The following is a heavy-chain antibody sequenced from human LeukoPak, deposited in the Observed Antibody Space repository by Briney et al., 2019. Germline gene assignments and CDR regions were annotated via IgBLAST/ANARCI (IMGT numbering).Heavy chain of an antibody. J-gene: IGHJ4*02. CDR2: ISSSSSYI. V-gene: IGHV3-21*01. D-gene: IGHD6-13*01. CDR3: ARGGRQQLVWGLFDY. CDR1: GFTFGSYS. Sequence: GGSLRLSCAASGFTFGSYSMNWVRQAPGKGLEWVSSISSSSSYIYYADSVKGRFTISRDNAKNSLYLQMNSLRAEDTAVYYCARGGRQQLVWGLFDYWGQGTLVTVSS.